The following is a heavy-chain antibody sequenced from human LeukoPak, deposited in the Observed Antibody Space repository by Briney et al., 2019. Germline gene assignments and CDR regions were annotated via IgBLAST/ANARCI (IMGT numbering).Heavy chain of an antibody. D-gene: IGHD2-21*02. CDR1: GFTFSSYG. CDR3: AKDLSVVVTAMRGGPGDY. V-gene: IGHV3-33*06. CDR2: IWYDGSNK. Sequence: SGGSLRLSCAASGFTFSSYGMHWVRQAPGKGLEWVAVIWYDGSNKYYADSVKGRFTISRDNSKNTLYPQMNSLRAEDTAVYYCAKDLSVVVTAMRGGPGDYWGQGTLVTVSS. J-gene: IGHJ4*02.